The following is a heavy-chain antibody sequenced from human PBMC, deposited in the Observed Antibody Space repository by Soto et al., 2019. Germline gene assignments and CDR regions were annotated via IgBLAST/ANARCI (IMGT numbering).Heavy chain of an antibody. CDR3: ARDLLGSGGNFYGMDV. V-gene: IGHV3-11*01. CDR1: GFTFSDYY. Sequence: GGSLRLSCAASGFTFSDYYMSWIRRAPGKGLEWVSYISSSGSTIYYADSVKGRFTISRDNAKNSLYLQMNSLRAEDTAVYYCARDLLGSGGNFYGMDVWGQGTTVTVSS. J-gene: IGHJ6*02. D-gene: IGHD2-21*01. CDR2: ISSSGSTI.